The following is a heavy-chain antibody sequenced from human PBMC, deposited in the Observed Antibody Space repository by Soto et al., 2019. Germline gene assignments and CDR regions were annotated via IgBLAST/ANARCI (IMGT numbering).Heavy chain of an antibody. Sequence: EVQLVESGGGLVQPGGSLRLSCAASGFTFSDHYMDWVRQAPGKGLEWVGRRKNKADSYTTEYAASVKGRFTISRDGSKNSLFLQMNSLKTEDTAVYYCTVWGSGNDFGAAWGQVILVTVSS. CDR3: TVWGSGNDFGAA. CDR1: GFTFSDHY. D-gene: IGHD3-10*01. V-gene: IGHV3-72*01. CDR2: RKNKADSYTT. J-gene: IGHJ4*02.